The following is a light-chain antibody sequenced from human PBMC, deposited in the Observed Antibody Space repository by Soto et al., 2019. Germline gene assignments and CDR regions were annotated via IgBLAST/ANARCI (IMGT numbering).Light chain of an antibody. J-gene: IGKJ5*01. CDR1: QSISSY. Sequence: EIVLTQSPATLSLSPGERATLSCRASQSISSYLAWYQQKPGQAPRLLIYDASNRATGIPARFSGSVSGTDFTLTISSLEPEDCAVYYCQQRSNWPPITFGQGTRLEI. CDR3: QQRSNWPPIT. V-gene: IGKV3-11*01. CDR2: DAS.